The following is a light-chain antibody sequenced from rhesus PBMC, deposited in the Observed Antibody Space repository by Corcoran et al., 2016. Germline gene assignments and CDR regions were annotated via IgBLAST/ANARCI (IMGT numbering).Light chain of an antibody. CDR2: AAS. Sequence: DIQMTQSPSSLSASVGDRVTITCRASQTISSYLAWYQQKPGKVPKLLISAASTLQIGVPSRFRGSGSGTDFTLTSSSLQPEDFATYYCQQHNSHPWTFGQGTKVEIK. J-gene: IGKJ1*01. CDR1: QTISSY. CDR3: QQHNSHPWT. V-gene: IGKV1-44*03.